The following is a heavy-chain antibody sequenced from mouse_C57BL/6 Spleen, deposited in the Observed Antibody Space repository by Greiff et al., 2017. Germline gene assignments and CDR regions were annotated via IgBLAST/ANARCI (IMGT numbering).Heavy chain of an antibody. CDR3: ARQGVITTVVAFDY. V-gene: IGHV5-6*01. J-gene: IGHJ2*01. Sequence: EVHLVESGGDLVKPGGSLKLSCAASGFTFSSYGMSWVRQTPDKRLEWVATISSGGSYTYYPDSVKGRFTISSDNAKNTLYLQMSSLKSEDTAMYYCARQGVITTVVAFDYWGQGTTLTVSS. D-gene: IGHD1-1*01. CDR1: GFTFSSYG. CDR2: ISSGGSYT.